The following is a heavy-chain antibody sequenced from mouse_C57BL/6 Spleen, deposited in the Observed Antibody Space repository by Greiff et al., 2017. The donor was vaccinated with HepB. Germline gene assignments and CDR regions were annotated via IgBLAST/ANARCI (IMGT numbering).Heavy chain of an antibody. CDR2: IYPGDGDT. Sequence: QVQLQQSGPELVKPGASVKISCMASGYAFSSSWMNWVRQRPGKGLEWIGRIYPGDGDTNYNGKLTGKATLTADKASSTAYMHLSSLTSEEAAVYFCARCMITRDMGDWGQGTSVTVSS. D-gene: IGHD2-4*01. V-gene: IGHV1-82*01. J-gene: IGHJ4*01. CDR3: ARCMITRDMGD. CDR1: GYAFSSSW.